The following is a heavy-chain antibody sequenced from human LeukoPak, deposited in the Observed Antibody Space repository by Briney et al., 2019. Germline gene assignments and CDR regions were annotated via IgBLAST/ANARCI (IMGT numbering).Heavy chain of an antibody. CDR3: ASFYGSGSPHYYYYYMDV. D-gene: IGHD3-10*01. Sequence: GASVKVSCKASGGTFSSYAISWVRQAPGQGLEWMGGIIPIFGTANYAQKFQGRGTFIADESTSTAYMELSSLRSEDTAVYYCASFYGSGSPHYYYYYMDVWGRGTTVTVSS. J-gene: IGHJ6*03. CDR2: IIPIFGTA. CDR1: GGTFSSYA. V-gene: IGHV1-69*13.